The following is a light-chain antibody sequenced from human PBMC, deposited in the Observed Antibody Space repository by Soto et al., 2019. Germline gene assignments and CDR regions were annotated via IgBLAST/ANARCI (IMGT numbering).Light chain of an antibody. J-gene: IGLJ2*01. Sequence: QSVLTQPASVSGSPGQSITISCTGTSSDVGGYNHVSWYQHSPGKAPKLILFAVSDRPSGVSHRFSGSKSGNTASLTISGLQDEDEADYYCCSSTSLSTVVFVGGTKLTVL. V-gene: IGLV2-14*01. CDR2: AVS. CDR1: SSDVGGYNH. CDR3: CSSTSLSTVV.